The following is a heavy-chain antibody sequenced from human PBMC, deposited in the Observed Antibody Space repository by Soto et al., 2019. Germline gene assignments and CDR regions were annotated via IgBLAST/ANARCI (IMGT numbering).Heavy chain of an antibody. J-gene: IGHJ5*02. CDR2: IYFTGNT. D-gene: IGHD6-25*01. Sequence: SETLSLTCSASGGSITSSSHFWGGVRQPPGKGLEWIGTIYFTGNTYYTPSLKSRLTMSIDTSKNEFSLRLNSVTAADTAVYYCAGQTFTIAAASYGRSNWFDPWGPGTLVTVSS. CDR3: AGQTFTIAAASYGRSNWFDP. V-gene: IGHV4-39*01. CDR1: GGSITSSSHF.